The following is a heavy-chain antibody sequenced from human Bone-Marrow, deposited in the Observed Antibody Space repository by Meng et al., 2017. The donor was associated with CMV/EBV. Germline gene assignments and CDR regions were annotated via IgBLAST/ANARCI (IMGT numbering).Heavy chain of an antibody. V-gene: IGHV3-33*06. CDR2: IWYDGSNK. CDR3: AKDWRTAGNGMDV. CDR1: GFTVSSNF. D-gene: IGHD3-3*01. J-gene: IGHJ6*02. Sequence: GESLKISCAASGFTVSSNFMTWVRQAPGKGLEWVAVIWYDGSNKYYADSVKGRFTISRDNSKNTLYLQMNSLRAEDTAVYYCAKDWRTAGNGMDVWGQGTTVTFSS.